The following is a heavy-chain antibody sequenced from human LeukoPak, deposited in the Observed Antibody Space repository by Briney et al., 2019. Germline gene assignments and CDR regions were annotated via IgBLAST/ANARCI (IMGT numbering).Heavy chain of an antibody. J-gene: IGHJ6*03. Sequence: GASVTVSCTASGYTFTNYYMNWVGQAPGQGLEWMGVINPSGGSTNSAQKFQSRHTTTRETPTRTVYMEMSSLRSEETAVYYCVRASSGHYHYYYIDVWGKGTTVTVSS. V-gene: IGHV1-46*01. CDR2: INPSGGST. CDR1: GYTFTNYY. D-gene: IGHD3-10*01. CDR3: VRASSGHYHYYYIDV.